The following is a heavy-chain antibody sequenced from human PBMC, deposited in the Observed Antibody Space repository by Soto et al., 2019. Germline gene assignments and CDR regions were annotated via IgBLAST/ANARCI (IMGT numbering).Heavy chain of an antibody. J-gene: IGHJ3*02. V-gene: IGHV3-21*01. CDR1: GITFSSYS. CDR3: ARGTNPYSSSSHAFDI. CDR2: ISSTGTYI. D-gene: IGHD6-6*01. Sequence: EVQLVESGGGLVKPGGSLRLSCAASGITFSSYSMNWVRQAPGKGLEWVSSISSTGTYIDYADSVKGRFTISRDNAKNSLFLQMDRLRAEDAALYYCARGTNPYSSSSHAFDIWGQGTMVTVSS.